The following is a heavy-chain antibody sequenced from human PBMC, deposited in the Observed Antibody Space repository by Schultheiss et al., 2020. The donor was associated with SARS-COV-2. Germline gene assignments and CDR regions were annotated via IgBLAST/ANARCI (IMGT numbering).Heavy chain of an antibody. D-gene: IGHD1-26*01. Sequence: SETLSLTCTVSGGSISSSSYYWGWIRQPPGKGLEWIGSIYHSGSTYYNPSLKSRVTISVDTSKNQFSLKLSSVTAADTAVYYCARGVGATGYFDYWGQGTLVTVSS. J-gene: IGHJ4*02. CDR1: GGSISSSSYY. CDR3: ARGVGATGYFDY. V-gene: IGHV4-39*07. CDR2: IYHSGST.